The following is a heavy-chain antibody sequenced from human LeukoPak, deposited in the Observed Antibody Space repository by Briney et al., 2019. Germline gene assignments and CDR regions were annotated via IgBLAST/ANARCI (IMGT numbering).Heavy chain of an antibody. Sequence: KSSETLSLTCTASGGSISSSSYYWGWIRQPPGKGLEWIGSIYYSGSTYYNPSLKSRVTISVDTSKNQFSLKLSSVTAADTAVYYCWGTIAARRMDYWGQGTLVTVSS. CDR1: GGSISSSSYY. J-gene: IGHJ4*02. CDR3: WGTIAARRMDY. CDR2: IYYSGST. V-gene: IGHV4-39*01. D-gene: IGHD6-6*01.